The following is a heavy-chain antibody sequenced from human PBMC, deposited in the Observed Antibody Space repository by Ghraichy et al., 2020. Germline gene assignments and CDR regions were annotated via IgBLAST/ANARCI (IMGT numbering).Heavy chain of an antibody. D-gene: IGHD4-17*01. CDR2: IRSTGSYT. CDR1: GFTFSANS. Sequence: GGSLRLSCAASGFTFSANSMNWVRQAPGKGLEWVSSIRSTGSYTFYADSVRGRFTISRDNAKNSLYLQMNSLRAEDTAVYYCATGQDYGEYSDWGQGTLVTVSS. V-gene: IGHV3-21*01. CDR3: ATGQDYGEYSD. J-gene: IGHJ4*02.